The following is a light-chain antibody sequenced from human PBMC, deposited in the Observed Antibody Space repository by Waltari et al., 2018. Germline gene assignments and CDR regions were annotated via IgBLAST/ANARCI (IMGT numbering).Light chain of an antibody. CDR3: QQYYDTLYT. J-gene: IGKJ2*01. CDR2: WAS. Sequence: DIVMTQSPDSLPVSLGETATINCKSSQSVLFSSNNKNYLAWYQQKPGQPPKLLIYWASTRESGVPDRFSGSGSGTDFTLTISSLQAEDVAVYYCQQYYDTLYTFGQGTKLEIK. V-gene: IGKV4-1*01. CDR1: QSVLFSSNNKNY.